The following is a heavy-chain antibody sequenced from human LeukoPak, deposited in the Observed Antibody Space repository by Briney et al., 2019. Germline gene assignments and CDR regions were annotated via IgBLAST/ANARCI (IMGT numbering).Heavy chain of an antibody. CDR2: ISNSGSSI. D-gene: IGHD4-23*01. V-gene: IGHV3-11*04. Sequence: GGSLRLSCAASGFTFSDSYMTWIRQAPGKGLEWVSYISNSGSSIYYADSVKGRFTTSRDNAKNSLYLQMNSLRAEDTAVYYCARDYGGSSPFDYWGQGTLVTASS. CDR3: ARDYGGSSPFDY. J-gene: IGHJ4*02. CDR1: GFTFSDSY.